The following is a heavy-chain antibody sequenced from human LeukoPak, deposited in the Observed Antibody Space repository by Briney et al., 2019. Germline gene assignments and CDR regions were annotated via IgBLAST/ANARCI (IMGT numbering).Heavy chain of an antibody. D-gene: IGHD2-2*01. CDR3: ARLRSSTSARWRAYYYMDV. V-gene: IGHV1-2*02. CDR2: INPNSGGT. CDR1: GYTFTGYY. J-gene: IGHJ6*03. Sequence: GASVKVSCKASGYTFTGYYMHWVRQAPGRGLEWMGWINPNSGGTNYAQKFQGRVTMTRDTSISTAYMELSRLRSDDTAVYYCARLRSSTSARWRAYYYMDVWGKGTTVTVSS.